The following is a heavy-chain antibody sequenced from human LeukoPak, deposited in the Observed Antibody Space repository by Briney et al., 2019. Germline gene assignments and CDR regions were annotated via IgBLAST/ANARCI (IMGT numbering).Heavy chain of an antibody. J-gene: IGHJ2*01. CDR3: AKDYYDSSGYTNPNWYFDL. CDR2: ISGSGGST. V-gene: IGHV3-23*01. Sequence: GGSLRLSCAASGFTFSSYAMSWVRQAPGKGLEWVSAISGSGGSTYYADSAKGRFTISRDNSKNTLYLQMNSLRAGDTAVYYCAKDYYDSSGYTNPNWYFDLWGRGTLVTVSS. D-gene: IGHD3-22*01. CDR1: GFTFSSYA.